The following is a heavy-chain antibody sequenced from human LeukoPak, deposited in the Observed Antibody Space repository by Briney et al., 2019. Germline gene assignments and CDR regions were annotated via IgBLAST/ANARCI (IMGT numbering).Heavy chain of an antibody. J-gene: IGHJ6*02. D-gene: IGHD6-6*01. V-gene: IGHV4-59*08. Sequence: PSETLSLTCTVSGGSISNYYWSWIRQPPGKGLEWIGYIYYSGSTNYNPSLKSRVTISVDTSKNQFSLKLSSVTAADTAVYYCARLAVHYGMDVWGQGTTVTVSS. CDR1: GGSISNYY. CDR2: IYYSGST. CDR3: ARLAVHYGMDV.